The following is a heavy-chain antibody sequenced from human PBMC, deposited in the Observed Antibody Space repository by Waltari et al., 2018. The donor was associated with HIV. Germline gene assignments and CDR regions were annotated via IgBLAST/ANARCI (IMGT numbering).Heavy chain of an antibody. Sequence: QLQLQESGPGLVQPSETLSLTCTVSGGSISSSSYYWGWTREPPGKGLEWIGSIYYSGSTYYNPSLKSRVTISVDTSKNQFSLKLSSVTAADTAVYYCARDHRNRAYYYYGMDVWGQGTTVTVSS. CDR3: ARDHRNRAYYYYGMDV. V-gene: IGHV4-39*07. J-gene: IGHJ6*02. CDR1: GGSISSSSYY. CDR2: IYYSGST.